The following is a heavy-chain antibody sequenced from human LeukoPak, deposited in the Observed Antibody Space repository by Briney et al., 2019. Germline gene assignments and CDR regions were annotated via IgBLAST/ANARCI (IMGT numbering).Heavy chain of an antibody. CDR2: ISGSGGST. D-gene: IGHD3-22*01. CDR1: GFTFSSYA. V-gene: IGHV3-23*01. CDR3: AKDGGLNYYDSSGYYDY. J-gene: IGHJ4*02. Sequence: GGSLRLSCAASGFTFSSYAMSWVRQAPGKGLEWVSAISGSGGSTYYADSVKGRFTISRDNSKNTLYLQMNSLRAEDTAVYYCAKDGGLNYYDSSGYYDYWGQGTLVTVSS.